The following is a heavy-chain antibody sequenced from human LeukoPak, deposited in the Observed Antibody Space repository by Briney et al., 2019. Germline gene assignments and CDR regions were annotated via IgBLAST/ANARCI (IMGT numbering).Heavy chain of an antibody. V-gene: IGHV1-46*01. CDR2: INPSGGST. CDR1: GYTFTGYY. J-gene: IGHJ4*02. CDR3: ARGGTNSRFDY. Sequence: ASVKVSCKASGYTFTGYYMHWVRQAPGQGLEWMGAINPSGGSTTYAQNFQGRVTMTRDTSTSTVSLELSSLRSEDTAVYYCARGGTNSRFDYWGQGTLVTVSS. D-gene: IGHD4/OR15-4a*01.